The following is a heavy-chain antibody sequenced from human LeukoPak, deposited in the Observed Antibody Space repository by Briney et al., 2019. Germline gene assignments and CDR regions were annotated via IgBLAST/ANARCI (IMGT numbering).Heavy chain of an antibody. CDR3: ARVGGKIYSYGFFDY. V-gene: IGHV1-69*13. D-gene: IGHD5-18*01. J-gene: IGHJ4*02. Sequence: AVKVSCKASGGTFSSYAISWVRQAPGQGLEWMGGIIPIFGTANYAQKFQGRVTITADESPSTAYMGLSSLRSEDTAVYYCARVGGKIYSYGFFDYWGQGTLVTVSS. CDR2: IIPIFGTA. CDR1: GGTFSSYA.